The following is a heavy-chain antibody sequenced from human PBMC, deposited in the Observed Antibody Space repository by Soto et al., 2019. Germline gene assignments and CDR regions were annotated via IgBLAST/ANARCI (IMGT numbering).Heavy chain of an antibody. CDR1: GGTFSSYT. D-gene: IGHD6-6*01. CDR3: ARDLTRGESSSSIWFDP. CDR2: IIPILGIA. Sequence: SVKVSCKASGGTFSSYTISWVRQAPGQGLEWMGRIIPILGIANYAQKFQGRVTITADKSTSTAYMELSSLRSEDTAVYYCARDLTRGESSSSIWFDPWGQGTLVTVSS. V-gene: IGHV1-69*04. J-gene: IGHJ5*02.